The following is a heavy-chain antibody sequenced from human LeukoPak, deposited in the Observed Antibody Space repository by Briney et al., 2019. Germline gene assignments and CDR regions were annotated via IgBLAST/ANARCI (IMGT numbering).Heavy chain of an antibody. D-gene: IGHD1-14*01. CDR2: IYYTGST. CDR1: GGSINTYY. V-gene: IGHV4-59*12. CDR3: ARGANRLDS. Sequence: SETLSLTCSVSGGSINTYYWSWIRQSPGKGLEWIGFIYYTGSTNYNPSLKSRVTMSVDTSKSQFSLKLTSVTAADTALYYCARGANRLDSWGRGTLVTVSS. J-gene: IGHJ4*02.